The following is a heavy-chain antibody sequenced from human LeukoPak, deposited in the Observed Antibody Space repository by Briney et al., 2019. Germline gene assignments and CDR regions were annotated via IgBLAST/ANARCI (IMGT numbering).Heavy chain of an antibody. Sequence: GGPLRLSCAASGFTFSSYSMNWVRQAPGKGLEWVSSISSSSSYIYYADSVKGRFTISRDNAKNSLYLQMNSLRAEDTAVYYCARGVSGWLTEFDYWGQGTLVTVSS. V-gene: IGHV3-21*01. CDR1: GFTFSSYS. CDR3: ARGVSGWLTEFDY. D-gene: IGHD6-19*01. J-gene: IGHJ4*02. CDR2: ISSSSSYI.